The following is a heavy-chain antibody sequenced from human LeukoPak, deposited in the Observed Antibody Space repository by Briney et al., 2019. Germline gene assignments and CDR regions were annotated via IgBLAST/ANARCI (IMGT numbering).Heavy chain of an antibody. D-gene: IGHD1-20*01. CDR3: ARGPIITEIDY. V-gene: IGHV1-2*02. CDR2: INPNSGGT. CDR1: GYTLTDYY. J-gene: IGHJ4*02. Sequence: ASVKVSCKASGYTLTDYYMHWVRQAPGQGLEWMGWINPNSGGTNYAQKFQGRVTMTRDMSISTAYMELSRLRSDDTAVYYCARGPIITEIDYWGQGTLVTVSS.